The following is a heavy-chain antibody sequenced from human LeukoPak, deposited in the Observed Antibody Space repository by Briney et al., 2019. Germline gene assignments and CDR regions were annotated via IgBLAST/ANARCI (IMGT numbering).Heavy chain of an antibody. CDR2: FDPEDGET. CDR1: GYTLTELP. J-gene: IGHJ4*02. D-gene: IGHD6-13*01. CDR3: ATDRASGVYFDY. V-gene: IGHV1-24*01. Sequence: ASVKVSCKVSGYTLTELPMHWVRQAPGKGLEWMGGFDPEDGETIYAQKFQGRVTMTEDTSTDTAYMELSSLRSEDTAVYYCATDRASGVYFDYWGQGTLVTVSS.